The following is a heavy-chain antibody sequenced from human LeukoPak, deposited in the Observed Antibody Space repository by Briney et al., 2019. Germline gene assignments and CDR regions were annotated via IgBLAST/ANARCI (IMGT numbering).Heavy chain of an antibody. V-gene: IGHV4-39*07. CDR1: GGSITKNGYY. CDR2: MHYSGST. Sequence: PSEPLSLTCSVSGGSITKNGYYWGWIRQSPETGLEWIGSMHYSGSTYYNPSLNGRVTISVDTSKNQFSLTLTSVTAADTAVYYCCGSGWFAGPFGYWGQGALVTVAS. D-gene: IGHD6-19*01. J-gene: IGHJ4*02. CDR3: CGSGWFAGPFGY.